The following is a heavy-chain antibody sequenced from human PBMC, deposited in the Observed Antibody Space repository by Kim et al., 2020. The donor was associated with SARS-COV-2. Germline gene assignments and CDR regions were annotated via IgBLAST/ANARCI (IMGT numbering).Heavy chain of an antibody. D-gene: IGHD3-10*01. Sequence: ASVKVSCKASGYTFTSYAMHWVRQAPGQRLEWMGWINAVNGNTKYSQKFQGRVTITRDTSASTAYMELSSLRSEDTAVYYCARDRAFTMVRGAQYYYYGMDVWGQGTTVTVSS. J-gene: IGHJ6*02. CDR2: INAVNGNT. V-gene: IGHV1-3*01. CDR1: GYTFTSYA. CDR3: ARDRAFTMVRGAQYYYYGMDV.